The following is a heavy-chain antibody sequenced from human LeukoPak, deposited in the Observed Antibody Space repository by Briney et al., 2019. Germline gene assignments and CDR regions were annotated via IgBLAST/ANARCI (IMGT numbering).Heavy chain of an antibody. CDR2: IKQDGSEK. CDR3: ATMSGESMIVLAVFDY. Sequence: PSETLSLTCTVSGGSISSYYWSWIRQAPGKGLEWVANIKQDGSEKYYVDSVKGRFTISRDNAKNSLYLQMNSLRAEDTAVYYCATMSGESMIVLAVFDYWGQGTLVTVSS. J-gene: IGHJ4*02. CDR1: GGSISSYY. V-gene: IGHV3-7*01. D-gene: IGHD3-22*01.